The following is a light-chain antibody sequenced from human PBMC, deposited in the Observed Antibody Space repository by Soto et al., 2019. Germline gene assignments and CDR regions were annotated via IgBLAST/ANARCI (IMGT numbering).Light chain of an antibody. V-gene: IGLV1-47*01. CDR2: RNN. CDR1: SSDIGSNY. J-gene: IGLJ1*01. Sequence: QSALTQPPSASGTPGHGVTIFCSGSSSDIGSNYVYWYQHLPGAAPKLLIYRNNERPSGVPDRFSGSKSGTSASLAISGLRSDVEADYYCATWDDSLSGHYVFGTGTKVTAL. CDR3: ATWDDSLSGHYV.